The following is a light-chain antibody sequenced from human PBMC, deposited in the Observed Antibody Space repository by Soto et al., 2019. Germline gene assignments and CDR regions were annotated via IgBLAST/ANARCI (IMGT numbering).Light chain of an antibody. Sequence: EIFLTQSQFSLSLSPGEIATLSCSASQSVSSSYLAWYQQKPGQAPRLLIYGASSRATGIPDRFSGSGSGTDFTLTISRLEPEDFAVYYCQQYGSSPNTFGGGTKVDIK. CDR1: QSVSSSY. J-gene: IGKJ4*01. CDR3: QQYGSSPNT. V-gene: IGKV3-20*01. CDR2: GAS.